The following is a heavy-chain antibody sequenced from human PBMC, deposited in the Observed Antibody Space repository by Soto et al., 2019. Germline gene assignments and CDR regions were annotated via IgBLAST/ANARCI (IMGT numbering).Heavy chain of an antibody. CDR1: GYSFTSYW. CDR2: IYPGDSDT. CDR3: ARSVEGPGIAVAFDY. D-gene: IGHD6-19*01. Sequence: ESFKISCKGSGYSFTSYWIGWVRQMPGKGLEWMWIIYPGDSDTRYSPSFQGQVTISADKSISTAYLQWSSLKASDTAMYYCARSVEGPGIAVAFDYWGQGTLVTVSS. J-gene: IGHJ4*02. V-gene: IGHV5-51*01.